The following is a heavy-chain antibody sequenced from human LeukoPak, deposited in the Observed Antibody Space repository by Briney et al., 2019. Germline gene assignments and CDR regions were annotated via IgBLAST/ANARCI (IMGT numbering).Heavy chain of an antibody. D-gene: IGHD4-17*01. Sequence: GGSLRLSCAASGFTFSSYSMNWVRQAPGKGLEWVSGISGSSGSTFYADSVKGRFTISRDNSRNTVYLQMNSLRAEDTAVYYCAKSVLTVTTLYFDYWGQGTLVTVSS. CDR2: ISGSSGST. J-gene: IGHJ4*02. CDR1: GFTFSSYS. CDR3: AKSVLTVTTLYFDY. V-gene: IGHV3-23*01.